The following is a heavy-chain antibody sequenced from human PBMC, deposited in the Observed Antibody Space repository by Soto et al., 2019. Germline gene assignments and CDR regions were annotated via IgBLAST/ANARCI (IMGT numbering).Heavy chain of an antibody. CDR1: GGTFSSYA. V-gene: IGHV1-69*01. J-gene: IGHJ6*01. D-gene: IGHD3-3*01. Sequence: QVQLVQSGAELKKPGSSVKVSCKASGGTFSSYAISWVRQAPGQGLEWMGGIIPIFGTANDAQKFQGRVTITADESTSTAYMEPSSLRSEDTDVYYYARAIFRVVTPETPYYYGMDVWGQGSMVTVSS. CDR3: ARAIFRVVTPETPYYYGMDV. CDR2: IIPIFGTA.